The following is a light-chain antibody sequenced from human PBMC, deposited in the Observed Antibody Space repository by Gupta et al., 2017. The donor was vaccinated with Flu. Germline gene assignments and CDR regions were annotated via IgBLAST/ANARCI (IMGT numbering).Light chain of an antibody. CDR1: QSVSTY. Sequence: VLTQSPDTLSLSPGERATLSCRASQSVSTYLAWYQQKPGQAPRLLIYDASNRATGIPARFIGSGSGTDFTLTINNLEPEDIAVYYCQQRSNPPITFGLWTRLEI. CDR2: DAS. V-gene: IGKV3-11*01. J-gene: IGKJ5*01. CDR3: QQRSNPPIT.